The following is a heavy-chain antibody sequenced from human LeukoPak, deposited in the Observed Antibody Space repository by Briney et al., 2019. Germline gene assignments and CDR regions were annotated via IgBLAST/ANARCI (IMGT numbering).Heavy chain of an antibody. CDR1: GGSISSSSYY. Sequence: SETLSLTCTVSGGSISSSSYYWGWIRQPPGKGLEWIGSIYYSGSTYYNPSLKSRVTISVDTSKNQFSLKLSSVTAADTAVYYCARHSTSIAAAGGYYFDYWGQGTLVTVSS. D-gene: IGHD6-13*01. J-gene: IGHJ4*02. CDR3: ARHSTSIAAAGGYYFDY. CDR2: IYYSGST. V-gene: IGHV4-39*01.